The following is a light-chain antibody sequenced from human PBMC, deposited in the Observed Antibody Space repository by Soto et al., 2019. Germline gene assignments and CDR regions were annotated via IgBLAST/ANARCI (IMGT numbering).Light chain of an antibody. Sequence: AIQLTQSPSSLSASVGERVTITCRASQGISSALAWYQQKPGKAPKLLIYDASSLESGVPSRFSGSGSGTYFTLTISRLQHEYFATYYCQHFNSYPHTFGQGTKLEIK. CDR2: DAS. CDR1: QGISSA. CDR3: QHFNSYPHT. V-gene: IGKV1-13*02. J-gene: IGKJ2*01.